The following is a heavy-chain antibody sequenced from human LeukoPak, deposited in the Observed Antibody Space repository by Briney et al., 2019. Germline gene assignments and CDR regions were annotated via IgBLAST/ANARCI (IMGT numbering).Heavy chain of an antibody. CDR2: FGTGGDDT. J-gene: IGHJ4*02. D-gene: IGHD3-22*01. CDR3: ARDTDSSGYYYENFDY. Sequence: GGSLRLSCAASGFTFSSYAMSWVRQAPGKGLEWVSTFGTGGDDTYYADSVKGRFIISRDNSKNTLYLQINSLRAEDTAVYYCARDTDSSGYYYENFDYWGQGTLVTVSS. V-gene: IGHV3-23*01. CDR1: GFTFSSYA.